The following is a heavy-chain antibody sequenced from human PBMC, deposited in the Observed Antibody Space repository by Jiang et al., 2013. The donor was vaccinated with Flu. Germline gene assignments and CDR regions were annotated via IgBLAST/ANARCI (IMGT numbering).Heavy chain of an antibody. CDR1: GDSFSSKTYY. Sequence: GSGLVKPSETLSLTCNVSGDSFSSKTYYCGWIRQPPGKGLEWIGTISSSGSTYYNPSLKSRVTISVDTSKNQFSLKLSSVTAADTAVYYCARDWSGPGGSGSYSNGWFDPWGQGTLVTVSS. CDR3: ARDWSGPGGSGSYSNGWFDP. CDR2: ISSSGST. V-gene: IGHV4-39*07. D-gene: IGHD3-10*01. J-gene: IGHJ5*02.